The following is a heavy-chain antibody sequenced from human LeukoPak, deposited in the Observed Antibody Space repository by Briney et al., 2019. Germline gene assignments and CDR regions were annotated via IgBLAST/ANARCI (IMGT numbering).Heavy chain of an antibody. CDR2: SGST. CDR3: ARDPPDTSMANAMDV. Sequence: PSETLSLTCTVSGGSIRGYYWSWIRQPAGKGLEWIGRSGSTTSYNPSLKSRVTMSQDTSKNQVSLQLNSVTAADTAVYYCARDPPDTSMANAMDVWGQGTTVTVPS. V-gene: IGHV4-4*07. CDR1: GGSIRGYY. D-gene: IGHD5-18*01. J-gene: IGHJ6*02.